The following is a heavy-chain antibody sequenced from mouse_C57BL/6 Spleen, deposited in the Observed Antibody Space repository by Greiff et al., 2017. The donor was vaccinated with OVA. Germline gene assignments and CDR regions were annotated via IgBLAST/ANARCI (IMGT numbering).Heavy chain of an antibody. CDR2: IWSGGST. Sequence: VQLQQSGPGLVQPSQSLSITCTVSGFSLTSYGVHWVRQPPGKGLEWLGVIWSGGSTDYNDAFISRLSISKDNSKSQVFFKMDSLQADDTAIYYCAKNFAYWGQGTLVTVSA. J-gene: IGHJ3*01. CDR1: GFSLTSYG. CDR3: AKNFAY. V-gene: IGHV2-4*01.